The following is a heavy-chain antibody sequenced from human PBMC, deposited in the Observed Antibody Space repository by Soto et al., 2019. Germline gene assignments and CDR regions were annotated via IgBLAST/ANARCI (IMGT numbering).Heavy chain of an antibody. D-gene: IGHD3-9*01. CDR3: ATTYYDVLTGYYYFDY. CDR1: GFTFSSYA. CDR2: ISGSGGST. Sequence: EVQLLESGGGLVQPGGSLRLSCAASGFTFSSYAMSWVRQAPGKGLEWVSAISGSGGSTYYADSVKGRFTISRDNSKNAQYLQMSSLRTEDTDVYYCATTYYDVLTGYYYFDYWGQGTLVTVSS. J-gene: IGHJ4*02. V-gene: IGHV3-23*01.